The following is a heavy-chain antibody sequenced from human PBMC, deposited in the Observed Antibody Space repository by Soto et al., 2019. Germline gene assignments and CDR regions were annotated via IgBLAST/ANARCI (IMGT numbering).Heavy chain of an antibody. CDR1: GGSISSSNW. Sequence: SETLSLTCAVSGGSISSSNWWSWVRQPPGKGLEWIGEIYHSGSTNYNPSLKSRVTISVDTSKNQFSLKLSSVTAADTAVYYCARGYGPRTYYYYGMDVWGQGTTVTVSS. D-gene: IGHD4-17*01. CDR2: IYHSGST. CDR3: ARGYGPRTYYYYGMDV. V-gene: IGHV4-4*02. J-gene: IGHJ6*02.